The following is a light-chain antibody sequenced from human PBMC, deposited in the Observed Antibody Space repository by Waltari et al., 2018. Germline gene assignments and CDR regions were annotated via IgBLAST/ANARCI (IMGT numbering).Light chain of an antibody. Sequence: QSALTQPASVSGSPGQSITISCTGTSSDVGGYNYVSWYQQHPGKAPTLIIFDVSNRPSGVSSLFSGSKSGNTASLTISGLQAQDEADYYCSSYISSDTRELFGGGTSLTVL. CDR3: SSYISSDTREL. CDR2: DVS. V-gene: IGLV2-14*03. CDR1: SSDVGGYNY. J-gene: IGLJ2*01.